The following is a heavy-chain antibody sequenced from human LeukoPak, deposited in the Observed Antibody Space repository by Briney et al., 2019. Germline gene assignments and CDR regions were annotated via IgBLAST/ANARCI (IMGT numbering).Heavy chain of an antibody. CDR2: IYYSGST. V-gene: IGHV4-39*01. D-gene: IGHD3-10*01. CDR3: ARLYYYGSGSYYYHFDY. Sequence: SETLSLTCTVSGGSISSSNYYWGWIRQPPGKGLEWIGGIYYSGSTYYNPSLKSRVTISVDTSKNQFSLKVSSVTAADTAVYYCARLYYYGSGSYYYHFDYWGQGTLVTVSS. J-gene: IGHJ4*02. CDR1: GGSISSSNYY.